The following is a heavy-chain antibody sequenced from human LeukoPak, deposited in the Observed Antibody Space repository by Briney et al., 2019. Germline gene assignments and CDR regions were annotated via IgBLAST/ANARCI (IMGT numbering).Heavy chain of an antibody. J-gene: IGHJ4*02. CDR1: GGSIGTYY. V-gene: IGHV4-59*08. CDR2: IYYIGSA. Sequence: KASETLSLTCTVSGGSIGTYYWSWIRRPPGRGLEWIGYIYYIGSANYNPSLKSRVTISIDTSKNQFSLKLTSVTAADTAVYYCARVGNYGSGSFDNWGQGTLVTVSS. D-gene: IGHD3-10*01. CDR3: ARVGNYGSGSFDN.